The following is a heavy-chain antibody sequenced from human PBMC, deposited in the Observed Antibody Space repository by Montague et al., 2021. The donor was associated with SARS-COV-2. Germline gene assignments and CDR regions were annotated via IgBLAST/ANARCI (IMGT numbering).Heavy chain of an antibody. Sequence: SETLSLTCTVSGGSMSDYYWTWIRQPPGKGPEWIGYFSRSGGSNYSPSLRRRVTISLVTSRSQFSLQLSSVTAADTAFYYCARLTQLGYCSSASCSPALYFDHWGQGFLVSVSS. J-gene: IGHJ4*02. CDR3: ARLTQLGYCSSASCSPALYFDH. V-gene: IGHV4-59*01. CDR1: GGSMSDYY. CDR2: FSRSGGS. D-gene: IGHD2-15*01.